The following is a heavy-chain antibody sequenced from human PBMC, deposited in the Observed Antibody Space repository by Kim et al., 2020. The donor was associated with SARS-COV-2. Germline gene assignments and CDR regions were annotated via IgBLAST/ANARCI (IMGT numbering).Heavy chain of an antibody. J-gene: IGHJ5*02. Sequence: SETLSLTCTVSGGSISSYYWSWIRQPPGKGLEWIGYIYYSGSTNYNPSLKSRVTISVDTSKNQFSLKLSSVTAADTAVYYCARHFGRDGYNGEANWFDPWGQGTLVTVSS. CDR2: IYYSGST. CDR1: GGSISSYY. CDR3: ARHFGRDGYNGEANWFDP. V-gene: IGHV4-59*08. D-gene: IGHD5-12*01.